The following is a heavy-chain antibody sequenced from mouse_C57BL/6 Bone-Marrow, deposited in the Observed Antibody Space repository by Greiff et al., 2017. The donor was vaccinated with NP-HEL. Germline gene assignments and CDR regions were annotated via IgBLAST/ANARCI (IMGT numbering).Heavy chain of an antibody. CDR3: ERSTTAMDY. V-gene: IGHV1-19*01. D-gene: IGHD1-1*01. J-gene: IGHJ4*01. Sequence: VQLQQSGPVLVKPGASVKMSCKASGYTFTDYYMNWVKQSHGKSLEWIGVINPYNGGTSYNQKFKGKVTLTVDKTSSTAYMELISLTSEDSAVYYSERSTTAMDYWGQGTSVTVSS. CDR1: GYTFTDYY. CDR2: INPYNGGT.